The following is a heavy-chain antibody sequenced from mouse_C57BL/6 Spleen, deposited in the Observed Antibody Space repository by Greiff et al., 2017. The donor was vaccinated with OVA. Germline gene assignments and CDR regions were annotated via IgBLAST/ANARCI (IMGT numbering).Heavy chain of an antibody. CDR2: IRLKSDNYAT. CDR3: PGWDYAMDY. V-gene: IGHV6-3*01. J-gene: IGHJ4*01. Sequence: EVQGVESGGGLVQPGGSMKLSCVASGFTFSNYWMNWVRQSPEKGLEWVAQIRLKSDNYATQYAESVKGRFTISRDDSKSSVYLQINNLRAEDTGIYYCPGWDYAMDYWGQGTSVTVSS. CDR1: GFTFSNYW.